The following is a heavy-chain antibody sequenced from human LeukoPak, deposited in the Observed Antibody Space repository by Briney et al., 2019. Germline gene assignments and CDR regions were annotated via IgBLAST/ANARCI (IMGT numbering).Heavy chain of an antibody. Sequence: SETLSLTCAVYGGSFSGYYWSWIRQPPGKGLEWIGEINHSGSTNYNPSLKSRVTISVDTSKNQFSLKLSSVTAADTAVYYCARGGVVVVAANYIDYWGQGTLVTVSS. D-gene: IGHD2-15*01. CDR2: INHSGST. CDR1: GGSFSGYY. V-gene: IGHV4-34*01. CDR3: ARGGVVVVAANYIDY. J-gene: IGHJ4*02.